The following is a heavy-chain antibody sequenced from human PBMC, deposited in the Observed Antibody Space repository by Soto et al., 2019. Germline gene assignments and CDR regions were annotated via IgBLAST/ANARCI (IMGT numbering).Heavy chain of an antibody. CDR2: LSGDSTYI. Sequence: EVQLVESGGGLVKPGGSLRLSCAASGFTFGTHSMFWVRQAPGKGLEWVSSLSGDSTYIFHADSVKGRFAISRDNAMNSLCLQMDILRADDSAVYLCARDGIVVVGAATRPLDFWGQGTLVTVSS. D-gene: IGHD2-15*01. V-gene: IGHV3-21*06. J-gene: IGHJ4*02. CDR3: ARDGIVVVGAATRPLDF. CDR1: GFTFGTHS.